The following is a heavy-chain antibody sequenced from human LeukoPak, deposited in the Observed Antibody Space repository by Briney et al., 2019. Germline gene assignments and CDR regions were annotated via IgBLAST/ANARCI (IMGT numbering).Heavy chain of an antibody. Sequence: AETLSLTCTVSGGSISSYYWNWIRQPPGKGLEWIGYIYYSGSTNYNPSLKSRVTTLVDTSKNQFSLRLSSVTAADTAVYYCAREYSSSSGRRAFDFWGQGTMVTVSS. V-gene: IGHV4-59*08. D-gene: IGHD6-6*01. J-gene: IGHJ3*01. CDR2: IYYSGST. CDR1: GGSISSYY. CDR3: AREYSSSSGRRAFDF.